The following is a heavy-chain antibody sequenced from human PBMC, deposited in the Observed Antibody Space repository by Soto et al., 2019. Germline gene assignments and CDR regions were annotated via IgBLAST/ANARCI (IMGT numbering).Heavy chain of an antibody. Sequence: SETLSLTCTVSGGSISSGDYYWSWIRQPPGKGLEWIGYIYYSGSTYYNPSLKSRVTISVDTSKNQFSLKLSSVTAADTAVYYCARESDQYYYYYGMDVWGQGTTVTVSS. V-gene: IGHV4-30-4*01. CDR1: GGSISSGDYY. D-gene: IGHD2-2*01. CDR3: ARESDQYYYYYGMDV. CDR2: IYYSGST. J-gene: IGHJ6*02.